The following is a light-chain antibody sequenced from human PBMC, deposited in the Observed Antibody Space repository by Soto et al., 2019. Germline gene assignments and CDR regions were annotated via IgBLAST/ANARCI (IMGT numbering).Light chain of an antibody. Sequence: DVVMTQSPLSLSVTLGQPASISCRSSQGLVYSDGNTFLNWFHQRPGQSPRRLIYQVSNRDSEVPDRFSGSVSGTDYTLTISRVEAEDVGIYYCVQGTHWPWTFGQGTKVEIK. V-gene: IGKV2-30*01. CDR2: QVS. J-gene: IGKJ1*01. CDR3: VQGTHWPWT. CDR1: QGLVYSDGNTF.